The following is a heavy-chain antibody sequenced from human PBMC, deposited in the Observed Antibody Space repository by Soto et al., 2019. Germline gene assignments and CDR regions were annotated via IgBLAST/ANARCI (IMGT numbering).Heavy chain of an antibody. CDR3: ARDSYRYCSSTSCYSSGSLISNNWFDP. Sequence: GASVKVSCKASGGTFSSYAISWVRQAPGQGLEWMGGIIPIFGTANYAQKFQGRVTITADESTSTAYMELSSLRSEDTAVYYCARDSYRYCSSTSCYSSGSLISNNWFDPWGQGTLVTVSS. V-gene: IGHV1-69*13. CDR2: IIPIFGTA. J-gene: IGHJ5*02. CDR1: GGTFSSYA. D-gene: IGHD2-2*01.